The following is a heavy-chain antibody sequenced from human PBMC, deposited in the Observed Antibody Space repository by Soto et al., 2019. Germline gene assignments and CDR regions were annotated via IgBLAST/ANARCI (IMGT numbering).Heavy chain of an antibody. Sequence: QVQLVESGGGVVQPGRSLRLSCAASGFTFSSYGMHWVRQAPGKGLEWVAVISYDGSNKYYADSVKGRFTISRDNSKNTRYLQMNSLRAEDTAVYYCATQEAYSSGWYRDTDAFDIWGQGTMVTVSS. CDR1: GFTFSSYG. J-gene: IGHJ3*02. CDR3: ATQEAYSSGWYRDTDAFDI. CDR2: ISYDGSNK. D-gene: IGHD6-19*01. V-gene: IGHV3-30*03.